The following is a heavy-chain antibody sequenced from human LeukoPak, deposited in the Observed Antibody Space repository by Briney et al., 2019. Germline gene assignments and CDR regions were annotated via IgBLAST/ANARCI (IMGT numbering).Heavy chain of an antibody. Sequence: SETLSLTCAVYGGSFSGYYWSRIRQPPGKGLEWIGEINHSGSTNYNPSLKSRVTISVDTSKSQFSLKLSSVTAADTAVYYCALGNCSGGSCYAFDYWGQGTLVTVSS. V-gene: IGHV4-34*01. CDR2: INHSGST. J-gene: IGHJ4*02. CDR1: GGSFSGYY. D-gene: IGHD2-15*01. CDR3: ALGNCSGGSCYAFDY.